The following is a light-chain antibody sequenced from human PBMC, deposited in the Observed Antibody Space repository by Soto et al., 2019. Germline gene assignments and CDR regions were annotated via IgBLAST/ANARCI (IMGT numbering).Light chain of an antibody. Sequence: IQMTQSPSSLSTSVGDRVTITCRASQGICNYLAWYQQKPGKVPKLLIYAASTLQSGVPSRFSGSGSGTDFTLTISSQQPEDVATDYCQKYNSAPWTFGQGTKVEIK. V-gene: IGKV1-27*01. CDR1: QGICNY. CDR2: AAS. CDR3: QKYNSAPWT. J-gene: IGKJ1*01.